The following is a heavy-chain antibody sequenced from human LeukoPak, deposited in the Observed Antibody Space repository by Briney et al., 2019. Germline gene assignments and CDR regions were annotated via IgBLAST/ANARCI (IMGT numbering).Heavy chain of an antibody. Sequence: ASVKVSCKASGGTFSSYVFSWVRQAPGQGLEWMGWINPNSGGTNYAQKFQGRVTMTRDTSISTAYMELSRLRSDDTAVYYCARRRRASNWFDPWGQGTLVTVSS. J-gene: IGHJ5*02. CDR2: INPNSGGT. V-gene: IGHV1-2*02. CDR3: ARRRRASNWFDP. CDR1: GGTFSSYV.